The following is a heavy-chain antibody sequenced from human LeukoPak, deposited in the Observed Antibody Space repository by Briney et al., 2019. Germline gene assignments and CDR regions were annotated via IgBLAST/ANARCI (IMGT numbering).Heavy chain of an antibody. CDR2: IIPIFGTA. D-gene: IGHD6-6*01. CDR3: ARDLGGPYSSFPNWFDP. CDR1: GGTFSSYA. V-gene: IGHV1-69*05. J-gene: IGHJ5*02. Sequence: SVKVSCKASGGTFSSYAISWVRQAPGQGLEWMGGIIPIFGTATYAQKFQGRVTITTDESTSTAYMELSSLRSEDTAVYYCARDLGGPYSSFPNWFDPWGQGTPVTVSS.